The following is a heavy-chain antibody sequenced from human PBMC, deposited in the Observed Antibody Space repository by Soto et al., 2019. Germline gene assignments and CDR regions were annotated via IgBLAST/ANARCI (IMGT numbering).Heavy chain of an antibody. D-gene: IGHD3-16*02. J-gene: IGHJ4*02. CDR2: ISARGGSL. CDR1: GFSFSSYA. CDR3: AKGSIEYRASVDN. Sequence: EVQLLESGGGLVQPGGSLRLSCAASGFSFSSYAMVWVRQAPGKGLEWVSVISARGGSLYFADSVKGRFTISRDNSKNVLSLAMNSLRAEDTATYFCAKGSIEYRASVDNWGQGTLVVVSS. V-gene: IGHV3-23*01.